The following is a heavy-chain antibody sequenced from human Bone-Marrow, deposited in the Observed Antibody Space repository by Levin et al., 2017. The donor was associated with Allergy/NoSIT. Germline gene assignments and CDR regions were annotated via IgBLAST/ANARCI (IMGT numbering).Heavy chain of an antibody. J-gene: IGHJ5*01. CDR1: GFSLSPSETR. D-gene: IGHD5-18*01. CDR3: ARTTLDTWFDS. V-gene: IGHV2-70*04. CDR2: LDWDDDK. Sequence: SGPTLVKPTETLTLTCDFSGFSLSPSETRLSWVRQAPGKALEWLARLDWDDDKYYTTSLKTRLTISKGSSKNQVVLTMTNMESLDTCTYYCARTTLDTWFDSWGQGILVTVSS.